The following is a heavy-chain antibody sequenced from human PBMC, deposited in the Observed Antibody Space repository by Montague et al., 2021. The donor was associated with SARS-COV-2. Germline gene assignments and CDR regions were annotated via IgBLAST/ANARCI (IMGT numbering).Heavy chain of an antibody. J-gene: IGHJ4*02. V-gene: IGHV4-61*02. CDR3: ARAGEQLVRGRWYFDY. CDR2: KYTTGST. CDR1: GASITSGSYY. D-gene: IGHD6-6*01. Sequence: TLSLTCTVSGASITSGSYYWSWIRQPAGTRLEWIGRKYTTGSTNYDPSLKRRVAISVDTSNNQFSLKLSSVTAADTAVYYCARAGEQLVRGRWYFDYWGQGILVTVSP.